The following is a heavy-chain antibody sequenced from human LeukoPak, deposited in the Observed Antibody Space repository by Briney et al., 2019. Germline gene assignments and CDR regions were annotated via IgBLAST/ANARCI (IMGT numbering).Heavy chain of an antibody. D-gene: IGHD2-15*01. CDR3: ARGVSLGYCSGGSCYNRFDA. CDR2: IYTSGST. V-gene: IGHV4-4*07. J-gene: IGHJ5*02. Sequence: SETLSLTCTVSGGSISSYYWSWIPQPAGKGREWIRRIYTSGSTNYNPSLKSRVNMSVDTSKNQFSLELSSLTAADTAVYYCARGVSLGYCSGGSCYNRFDAWGQGTLVTVSS. CDR1: GGSISSYY.